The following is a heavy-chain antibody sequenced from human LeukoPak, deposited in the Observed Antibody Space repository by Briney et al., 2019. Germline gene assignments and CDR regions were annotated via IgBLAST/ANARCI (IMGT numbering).Heavy chain of an antibody. V-gene: IGHV5-10-1*01. CDR1: GYSFSSHW. CDR2: IDPSDSYT. J-gene: IGHJ4*02. Sequence: PGESLRISCKGSGYSFSSHWINWVRQMPGKGLEWMGRIDPSDSYTNYNPSFQGHVTISADKSISTAYLQWSSLMASDTAMYYCARHYDSSGYYVDYWGQGTLVTVSS. CDR3: ARHYDSSGYYVDY. D-gene: IGHD3-22*01.